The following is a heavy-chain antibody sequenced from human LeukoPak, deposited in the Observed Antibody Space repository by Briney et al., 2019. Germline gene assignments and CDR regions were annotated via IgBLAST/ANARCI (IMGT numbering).Heavy chain of an antibody. Sequence: TSETLSLTCTVSGGSITNSSYYWGWIRQPPGKGLEWIGSIYYSGSTYYNPSLKSRVTIAVDTSKNQFSLKLSSVTAADTAVYYCARTTVVTPRLVDPWGRGTLVTVSS. CDR2: IYYSGST. D-gene: IGHD4-23*01. V-gene: IGHV4-39*07. J-gene: IGHJ5*02. CDR1: GGSITNSSYY. CDR3: ARTTVVTPRLVDP.